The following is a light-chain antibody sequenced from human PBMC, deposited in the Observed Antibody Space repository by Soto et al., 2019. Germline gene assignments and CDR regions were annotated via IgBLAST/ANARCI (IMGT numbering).Light chain of an antibody. J-gene: IGLJ2*01. CDR3: SSYAGSNNLL. CDR2: EVS. CDR1: SSDVGGYSY. Sequence: QSVLTQPPSASGSPGQSVTISCTGTSSDVGGYSYGSWYQQHPGKAPKLIIYEVSKRPSGVPDRFSGSKSGNTASLTVSGLQAEDEADYYCSSYAGSNNLLFGGGTKVTVL. V-gene: IGLV2-8*01.